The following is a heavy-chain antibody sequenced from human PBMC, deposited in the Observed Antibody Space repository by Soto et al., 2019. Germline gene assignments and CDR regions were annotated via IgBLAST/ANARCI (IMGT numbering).Heavy chain of an antibody. Sequence: PSETLSLTCTVSGGSISSYYWSWIRQPPGKGLEWIGYIYYSGSTNYNPSLKSRVTISVDTSKNQFSLKLSSVTAADTAVYYCVRSAAAGVNWFDPWDQGTLVTVSS. D-gene: IGHD6-13*01. CDR2: IYYSGST. V-gene: IGHV4-59*08. J-gene: IGHJ5*02. CDR1: GGSISSYY. CDR3: VRSAAAGVNWFDP.